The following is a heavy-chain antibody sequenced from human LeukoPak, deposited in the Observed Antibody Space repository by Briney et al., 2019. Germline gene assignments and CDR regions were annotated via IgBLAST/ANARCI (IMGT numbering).Heavy chain of an antibody. CDR2: IYYSGST. Sequence: SQTLSLTCTVSGGSISSGGYYWSWIRQHPGKGLKWIGYIYYSGSTYYNPSLKSRVTISVDTSKNQFSLKLSSVTAADTAVYYCARANSSPIGVFDYWGQGTPVTVSS. CDR3: ARANSSPIGVFDY. J-gene: IGHJ4*02. V-gene: IGHV4-31*03. CDR1: GGSISSGGYY. D-gene: IGHD6-6*01.